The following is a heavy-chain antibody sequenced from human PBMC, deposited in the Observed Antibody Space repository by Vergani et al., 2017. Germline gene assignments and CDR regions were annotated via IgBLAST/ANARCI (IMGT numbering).Heavy chain of an antibody. CDR1: GYTFSNYY. Sequence: QVQLVQSGAEVKKPGASVKVSCKTSGYTFSNYYMHWVRQAPGQGLEWMGIINPSGGHTNYAQKFQGRVTMTRDTSTSTVYMELSSLRSEDTAIYYCARVDYGILTGYRYWGQGTLVTVSA. CDR2: INPSGGHT. J-gene: IGHJ4*02. V-gene: IGHV1-46*03. D-gene: IGHD3-9*01. CDR3: ARVDYGILTGYRY.